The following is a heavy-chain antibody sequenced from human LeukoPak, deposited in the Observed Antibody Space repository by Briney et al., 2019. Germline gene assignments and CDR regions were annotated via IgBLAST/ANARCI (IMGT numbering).Heavy chain of an antibody. J-gene: IGHJ3*02. Sequence: SETLSLTCTVSGYSISSGYYWGWIRQPPGKGLEWIGSIYHSGSTYYNPSLKSRVTISVDTSKNQFSLKLSSVTAADTAVYYCARDLGSGWFSNIWGQGTMATVSS. CDR1: GYSISSGYY. CDR3: ARDLGSGWFSNI. D-gene: IGHD6-19*01. V-gene: IGHV4-38-2*02. CDR2: IYHSGST.